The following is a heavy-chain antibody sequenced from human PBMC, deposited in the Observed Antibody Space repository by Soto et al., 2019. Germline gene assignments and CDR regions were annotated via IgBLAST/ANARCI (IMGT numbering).Heavy chain of an antibody. Sequence: GASVKVSCKASGYTFTGYYMHWVRQAPGQGLEWMGWINPNSGGTNYAQKFQGWVTMTRDTSISTAYMELSRLRSDDTAVYYCARGLITFGGVFKGDWFDPWGQGTLVTVSS. CDR3: ARGLITFGGVFKGDWFDP. J-gene: IGHJ5*02. CDR1: GYTFTGYY. D-gene: IGHD3-16*01. CDR2: INPNSGGT. V-gene: IGHV1-2*04.